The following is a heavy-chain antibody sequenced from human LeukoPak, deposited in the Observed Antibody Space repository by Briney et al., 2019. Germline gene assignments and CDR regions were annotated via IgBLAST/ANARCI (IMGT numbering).Heavy chain of an antibody. CDR3: ARGSGKYDFWSGFDN. CDR2: ISGSGGST. V-gene: IGHV3-23*01. Sequence: GGSLRLSCAASGFTFSSYAMSWVRQAPGKGLEWVSAISGSGGSTYYADSVKGRFTISRDNSKNTLYLQMNSLRAEDTAVYYCARGSGKYDFWSGFDNWGQGTLVTVSS. CDR1: GFTFSSYA. D-gene: IGHD3-3*01. J-gene: IGHJ4*02.